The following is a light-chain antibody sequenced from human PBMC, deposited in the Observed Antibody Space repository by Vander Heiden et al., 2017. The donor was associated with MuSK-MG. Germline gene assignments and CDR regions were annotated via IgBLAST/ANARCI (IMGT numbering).Light chain of an antibody. J-gene: IGLJ1*01. CDR2: QES. Sequence: SYELTQPPSVSVSPGQTASITCAGDKLGDKYACWYQQKPGQTPVLVIYQESKRPSGIPARFSSSTSGNNATSPTSATQAVEEADYYCHASDTSTANYVFGAGTKLTVL. V-gene: IGLV3-1*01. CDR1: KLGDKY. CDR3: HASDTSTANYV.